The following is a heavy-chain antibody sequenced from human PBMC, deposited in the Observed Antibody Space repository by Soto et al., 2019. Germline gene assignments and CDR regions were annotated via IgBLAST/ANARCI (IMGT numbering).Heavy chain of an antibody. D-gene: IGHD6-19*01. J-gene: IGHJ4*02. CDR3: AKGGRQWLVTSDFNY. CDR1: GFTFSDYA. V-gene: IGHV3-30*18. Sequence: VQLVESGGGVVQPGRSLRLSCAASGFTFSDYAMHWVRQAPGKGLEWVAVVSHDGRNTHYADSVKGRFTISRDSSKNPVPLEMTSRRAEDTAVYYCAKGGRQWLVTSDFNYWGQGALVTVSS. CDR2: VSHDGRNT.